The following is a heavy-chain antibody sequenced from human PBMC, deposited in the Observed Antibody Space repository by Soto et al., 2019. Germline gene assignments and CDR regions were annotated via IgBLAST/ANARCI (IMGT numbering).Heavy chain of an antibody. CDR3: ARGIRGYSDDQFDY. J-gene: IGHJ4*02. D-gene: IGHD5-18*01. CDR1: GGTFSSYA. Sequence: QVQLVQSGAEVKKPGSSVKVSCKASGGTFSSYAISWVRQAPGQGLEWMGGIIPIFGTANYAQKFQGRVTITADKSTSTSYMELSSLRSETTAVYYCARGIRGYSDDQFDYWGQRTLVTVSS. CDR2: IIPIFGTA. V-gene: IGHV1-69*06.